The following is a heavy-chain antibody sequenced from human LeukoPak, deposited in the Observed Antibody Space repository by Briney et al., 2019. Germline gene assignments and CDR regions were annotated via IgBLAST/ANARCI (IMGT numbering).Heavy chain of an antibody. D-gene: IGHD1-26*01. CDR2: IKQDGSEK. V-gene: IGHV3-7*03. CDR3: ARRQAGSYWGGMFDY. CDR1: GFTFSSYW. J-gene: IGHJ4*02. Sequence: GGSLRLSCAASGFTFSSYWMSWVRQAPGKGLEWVANIKQDGSEKYYVDSVKGRFTISRDNAKNSLYLQMNSLRAEDTALYYCARRQAGSYWGGMFDYWGQGTLVTVSS.